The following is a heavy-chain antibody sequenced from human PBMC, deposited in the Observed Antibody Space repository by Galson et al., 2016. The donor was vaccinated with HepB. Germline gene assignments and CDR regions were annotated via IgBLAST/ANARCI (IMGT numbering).Heavy chain of an antibody. CDR2: IRGSGTGT. V-gene: IGHV3-23*01. J-gene: IGHJ4*02. CDR3: AKDYTLYLTTVTQITDH. Sequence: SLRLSCAASGFSISIYSMNWVRQAPGKGLEWVSAIRGSGTGTSYTDSVKGRFTISRDNSKNTLFLQMNSLRAEDTAVYYCAKDYTLYLTTVTQITDHWGQETLVTVSS. D-gene: IGHD4-11*01. CDR1: GFSISIYS.